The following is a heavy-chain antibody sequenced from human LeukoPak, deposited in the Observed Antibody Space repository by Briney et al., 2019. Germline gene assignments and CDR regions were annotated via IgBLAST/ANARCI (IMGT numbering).Heavy chain of an antibody. CDR3: ASELSRGDEGFDY. D-gene: IGHD3-10*01. J-gene: IGHJ4*02. Sequence: ASVKVSCKASGYTFTRYGFNWVRQAPGQGLEWMGWISAYNGNTNYAQKLQGRVIMTRDTSTSTVYMELSSLRSEDTAVYYCASELSRGDEGFDYWGQGTLVTVSS. V-gene: IGHV1-18*01. CDR2: ISAYNGNT. CDR1: GYTFTRYG.